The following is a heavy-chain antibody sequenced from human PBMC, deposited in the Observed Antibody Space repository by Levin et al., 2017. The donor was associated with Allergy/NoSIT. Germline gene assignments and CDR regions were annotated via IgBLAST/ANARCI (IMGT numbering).Heavy chain of an antibody. CDR2: IYYTGST. CDR3: TRLSGMVVIATPDRYYFDY. CDR1: GGSISSSSYY. V-gene: IGHV4-39*01. Sequence: SETLSLTCTVSGGSISSSSYYWGWIRQPPGTGLEWIGSIYYTGSTYYNPSLKSRVTISVDTSKNQFSLRLNSVTAAATALYYCTRLSGMVVIATPDRYYFDYWGQGTLVTVSS. D-gene: IGHD2-21*01. J-gene: IGHJ4*02.